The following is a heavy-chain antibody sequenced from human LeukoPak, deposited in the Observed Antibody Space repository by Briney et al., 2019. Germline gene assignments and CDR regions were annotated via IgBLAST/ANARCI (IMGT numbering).Heavy chain of an antibody. Sequence: GGSLRLSCAASGFTVNNKYMNWVRQAPGKGLEWVSVISSGDSTYYADSVKGRFTISRDNAKNSLYLQMNSLRAEDTALYYCAKDQYNYYDRSRAFDIWGQGTMVTVSS. D-gene: IGHD3-22*01. J-gene: IGHJ3*02. CDR3: AKDQYNYYDRSRAFDI. CDR2: ISSGDST. V-gene: IGHV3-53*05. CDR1: GFTVNNKY.